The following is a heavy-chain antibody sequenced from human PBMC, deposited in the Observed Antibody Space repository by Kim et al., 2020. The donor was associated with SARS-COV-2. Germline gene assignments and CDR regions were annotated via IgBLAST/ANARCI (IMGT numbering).Heavy chain of an antibody. Sequence: GGSLRLSCAASGFTFSSYGMHWVRQAPGKGLEWVAVIWYDGSNKYYADSVKGRFTISRDNSKNTLYLQMNSLRAEDTAVYYCAKGHSSGWYPFDYWGQGTLVTVSS. V-gene: IGHV3-33*06. J-gene: IGHJ4*02. CDR1: GFTFSSYG. CDR3: AKGHSSGWYPFDY. CDR2: IWYDGSNK. D-gene: IGHD6-19*01.